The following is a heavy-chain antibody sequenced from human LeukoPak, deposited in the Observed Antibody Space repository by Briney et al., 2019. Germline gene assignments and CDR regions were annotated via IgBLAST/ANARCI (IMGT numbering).Heavy chain of an antibody. V-gene: IGHV3-7*01. CDR1: GFTFSSYW. CDR3: ARGKWLRFPFDY. CDR2: IKQDGSEK. Sequence: GGSLRLSCAASGFTFSSYWISWVRQAPGKGLEWVANIKQDGSEKYYVDSVKGRFTISRDNAKNSLYLQMNSLRAEDTAVYYCARGKWLRFPFDYWGQGTLVTVSS. D-gene: IGHD5-12*01. J-gene: IGHJ4*02.